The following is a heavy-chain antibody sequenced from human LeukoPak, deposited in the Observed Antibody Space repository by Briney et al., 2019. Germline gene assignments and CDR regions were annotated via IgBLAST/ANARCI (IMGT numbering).Heavy chain of an antibody. Sequence: PSETLSLTCAVYGGSFSYYYWSWIRQPPEKGLEWIGEINRSGSTNYNSSLKSRVTISLDTSKNQFSLKLSSVTAADTAVYYCARGGFYCGDDCYVDYWGQGTLATVSS. CDR1: GGSFSYYY. CDR2: INRSGST. V-gene: IGHV4-34*01. J-gene: IGHJ4*02. D-gene: IGHD2-21*02. CDR3: ARGGFYCGDDCYVDY.